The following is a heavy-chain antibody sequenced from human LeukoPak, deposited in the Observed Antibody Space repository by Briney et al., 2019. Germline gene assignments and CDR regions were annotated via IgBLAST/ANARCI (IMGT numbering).Heavy chain of an antibody. CDR1: GGSISSSSYY. CDR2: IYYSGST. Sequence: SETLSLTCTVSGGSISSSSYYWGWIRQPPGKGLEWIGSIYYSGSTYYNPSLKSRVTISVDTSKNQFSLRLSSVTAADTAVYYCARGGVLKSVDYWGQGTLVAVSS. CDR3: ARGGVLKSVDY. V-gene: IGHV4-39*07. J-gene: IGHJ4*02. D-gene: IGHD3-16*01.